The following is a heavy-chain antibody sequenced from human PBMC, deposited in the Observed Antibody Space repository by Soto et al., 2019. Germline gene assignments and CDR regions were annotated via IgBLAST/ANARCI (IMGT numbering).Heavy chain of an antibody. CDR1: GGSISSGDYY. CDR2: IYYSGST. J-gene: IGHJ4*02. CDR3: ARGPVYYGSGSYEYYFDY. V-gene: IGHV4-30-4*01. Sequence: SETLSLTCTVSGGSISSGDYYWIWIRHPPGKGLEWIGYIYYSGSTYYNPSLKSRVTISVDTSKNQFSLKLSSVTAADTAVYYCARGPVYYGSGSYEYYFDYWGQGTLVTVSS. D-gene: IGHD3-10*01.